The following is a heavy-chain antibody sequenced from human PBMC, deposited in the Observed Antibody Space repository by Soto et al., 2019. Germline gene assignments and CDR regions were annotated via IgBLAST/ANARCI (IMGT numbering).Heavy chain of an antibody. V-gene: IGHV4-34*01. CDR2: INHSGST. D-gene: IGHD2-2*01. CDR3: ARGGYCSSTSCYRRHNWFDP. J-gene: IGHJ5*02. Sequence: PSETLSLTCAVYGGSFSGYYWSWIRQPPGKGLEWIGEINHSGSTNYNPSLKSRVTISVDTSKNQFSPKLSSVTAADTAVYYCARGGYCSSTSCYRRHNWFDPWGQGTLVTVSS. CDR1: GGSFSGYY.